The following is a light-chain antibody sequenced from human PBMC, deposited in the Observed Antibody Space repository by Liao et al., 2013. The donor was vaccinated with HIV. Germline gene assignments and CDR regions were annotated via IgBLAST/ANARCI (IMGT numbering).Light chain of an antibody. CDR2: YDQ. Sequence: YVLTQPPSVSVAPGQTAVMTCGGNNIRSRGVHWYQQRPGQAPVLVMYYDQNRPSGIPERISGSISRNTASLTISRAEAGDEADYYCQAWDSSTYVVFGGGTKLTVL. CDR3: QAWDSSTYVV. CDR1: NIRSRG. J-gene: IGLJ2*01. V-gene: IGLV3-21*01.